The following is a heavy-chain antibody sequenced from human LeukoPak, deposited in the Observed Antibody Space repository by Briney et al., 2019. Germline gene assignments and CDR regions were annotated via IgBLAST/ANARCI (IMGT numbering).Heavy chain of an antibody. CDR1: GFTVGDYA. CDR2: IRSKADGGTR. CDR3: TGGTTVTTEIDY. J-gene: IGHJ4*02. Sequence: GGSLRLSCTASGFTVGDYAMSWVRQAPGKGREWEGFIRSKADGGTRACAASVKDRFSTSRDDSKSIDYLQMNSLKTEDTAVYYCTGGTTVTTEIDYWGQGTLVTVSS. D-gene: IGHD4-17*01. V-gene: IGHV3-49*04.